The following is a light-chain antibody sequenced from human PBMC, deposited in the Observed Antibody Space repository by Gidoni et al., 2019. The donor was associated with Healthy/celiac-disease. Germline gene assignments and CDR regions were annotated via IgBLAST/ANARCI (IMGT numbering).Light chain of an antibody. CDR2: DAS. CDR3: QQRSNWPPRYT. V-gene: IGKV3-11*01. J-gene: IGKJ2*01. CDR1: QSVSSY. Sequence: EIVLTQSPATLSLSPGERATLSCRASQSVSSYLAWYQQKPGQAPRLLIYDASNGATGIPARFSGSGSGTDFTLTISSLEPEDFAVYYCQQRSNWPPRYTFGQXTKLEIK.